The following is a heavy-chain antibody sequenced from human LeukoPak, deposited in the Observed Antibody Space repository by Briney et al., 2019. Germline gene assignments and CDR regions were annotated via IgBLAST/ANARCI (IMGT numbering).Heavy chain of an antibody. V-gene: IGHV3-73*01. J-gene: IGHJ5*02. D-gene: IGHD4-17*01. CDR1: GFSFSASA. Sequence: GGSLRLSCAASGFSFSASAMHWVRQAPGKGVEWVGRIKTKVDNYATAYAASAKGRFIISRDESKNTAYLQMNSLKTEDTAMYFCTRLAYGDFRFDPWGQGTLVTVSS. CDR3: TRLAYGDFRFDP. CDR2: IKTKVDNYAT.